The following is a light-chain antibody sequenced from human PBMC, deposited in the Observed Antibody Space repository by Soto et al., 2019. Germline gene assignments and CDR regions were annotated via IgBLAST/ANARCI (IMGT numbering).Light chain of an antibody. Sequence: DIQMTQSPSTLSASVGDRVTITCRASQSIRSWLAWYQQRPGKAPKPLIYKASSLESGVPSRFSGSGSGTEFTLTISSLQPDDFATYYCQQYDSYAGWTFGQGTKVEIK. J-gene: IGKJ1*01. CDR3: QQYDSYAGWT. CDR2: KAS. CDR1: QSIRSW. V-gene: IGKV1-5*03.